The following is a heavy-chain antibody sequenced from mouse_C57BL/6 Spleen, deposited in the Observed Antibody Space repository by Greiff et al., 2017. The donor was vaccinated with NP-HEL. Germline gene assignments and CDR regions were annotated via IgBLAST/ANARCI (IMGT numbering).Heavy chain of an antibody. V-gene: IGHV14-4*01. D-gene: IGHD1-1*01. Sequence: EVKLQESGAELVRPGASVKLSCTASGFNIKDDYMHWVKQRPEQGLEWIGWIDPENGDTEYASKFQGKATITADTSSNTAYLQLSSLTSEDTAVYYCTTAIITTVVAPYYAMDYWGQGTSVTVSS. CDR2: IDPENGDT. CDR3: TTAIITTVVAPYYAMDY. CDR1: GFNIKDDY. J-gene: IGHJ4*01.